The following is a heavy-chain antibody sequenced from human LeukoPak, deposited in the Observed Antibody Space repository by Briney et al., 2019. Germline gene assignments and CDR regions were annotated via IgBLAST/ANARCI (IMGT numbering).Heavy chain of an antibody. CDR3: ATYVTGSFSPYFDP. D-gene: IGHD2-21*02. Sequence: SETLSLTCTVSGVSVSHEYWTWIRQPAGKGLEWIGRVYPGGTTNYNSFLKSRVNMSLDTSKNQFSLSLSSVTAADTAVYYCATYVTGSFSPYFDPWGQGTLVTVSS. V-gene: IGHV4-4*07. CDR2: VYPGGTT. J-gene: IGHJ5*02. CDR1: GVSVSHEY.